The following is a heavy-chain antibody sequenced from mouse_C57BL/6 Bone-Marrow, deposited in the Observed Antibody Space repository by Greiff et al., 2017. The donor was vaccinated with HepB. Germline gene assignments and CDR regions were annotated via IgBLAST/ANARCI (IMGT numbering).Heavy chain of an antibody. CDR1: GYTFTSYG. CDR2: IYPRSGNT. V-gene: IGHV1-81*01. D-gene: IGHD1-1*01. J-gene: IGHJ4*01. Sequence: HVQLKESGAELARPGASVKLSCKASGYTFTSYGISWVKQRTGQGLEWIGEIYPRSGNTYYNEKFKGKATLTADKSSSTAYMELRSLTSEDSAVYFCARGGTTVVATRAMDYWGQGTSVTVSS. CDR3: ARGGTTVVATRAMDY.